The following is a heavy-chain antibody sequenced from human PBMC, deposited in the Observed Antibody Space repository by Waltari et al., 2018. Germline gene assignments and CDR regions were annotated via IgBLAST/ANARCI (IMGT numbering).Heavy chain of an antibody. D-gene: IGHD3-3*01. CDR2: INHSGST. CDR1: GGSFSGYY. CDR3: ARVDDFWSGYWLGY. Sequence: QVQLQQWGAGLLKPSETLSLTCAVYGGSFSGYYWSWIRQPPGKGLEWIGEINHSGSTNYNPSLKSRVTISVDTSKNQFSLKLSSVTAADTAVYYCARVDDFWSGYWLGYWGQGTLVTVSS. J-gene: IGHJ4*02. V-gene: IGHV4-34*01.